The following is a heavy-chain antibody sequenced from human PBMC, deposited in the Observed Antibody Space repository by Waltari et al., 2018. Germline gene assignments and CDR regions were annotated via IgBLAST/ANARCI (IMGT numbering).Heavy chain of an antibody. CDR3: AREGDVVGAPPAY. V-gene: IGHV1-69*08. Sequence: QVQLVQSGTEVKKPGSSVKVSCKASGGTFSSYTISWVRQAPGQGLEWMGRIIPILGIANYAQKFQGRVTITADKSTSTAYMELSSLRSEDTAVYYCAREGDVVGAPPAYWGQGTLVTVSS. CDR1: GGTFSSYT. J-gene: IGHJ4*02. CDR2: IIPILGIA. D-gene: IGHD1-26*01.